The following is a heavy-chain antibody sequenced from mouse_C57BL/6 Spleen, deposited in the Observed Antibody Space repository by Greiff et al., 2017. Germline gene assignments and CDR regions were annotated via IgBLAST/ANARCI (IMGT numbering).Heavy chain of an antibody. CDR2: INPNNGVT. CDR1: GYTFTDYY. J-gene: IGHJ3*01. D-gene: IGHD3-2*02. V-gene: IGHV1-26*01. CDR3: AMRPQAWFAY. Sequence: EVQLQQSGPELVKPGASVKISCKASGYTFTDYYMNWVKQSHGKSLEWIGDINPNNGVTSYNQKFKGKATLTVDKSSSTAYMELRSLPSEDSAVYYGAMRPQAWFAYWGQGTLVTVSA.